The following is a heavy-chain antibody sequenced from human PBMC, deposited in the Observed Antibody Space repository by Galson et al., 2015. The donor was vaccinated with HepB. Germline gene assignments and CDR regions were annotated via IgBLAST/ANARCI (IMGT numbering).Heavy chain of an antibody. CDR3: AKQMTGISWYGGYYYYYAMDA. CDR2: IRDDARHK. J-gene: IGHJ6*01. CDR1: GFIHRVYG. V-gene: IGHV3-30*02. Sequence: PLRLSRAASGFIHRVYGMHWVRPAQGKGQEWVAFIRDDARHKSHADAVKSRVTISRDNSKNTLYLQMKSLRAEDTAVYYLAKQMTGISWYGGYYYYYAMDAGCQGTTVTVSS. D-gene: IGHD6-13*01.